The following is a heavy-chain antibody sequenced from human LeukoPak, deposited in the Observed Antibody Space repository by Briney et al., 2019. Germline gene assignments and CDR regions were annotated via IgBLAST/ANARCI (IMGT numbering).Heavy chain of an antibody. J-gene: IGHJ4*02. Sequence: PSETLSLTCTVSGGSISTSNYYWGWIRQPPGKGLEWIGNIFYSGSTYYSPSLKSRVTISLDTSRNQFSLKLNSVTAADTAVYYCARMSSYWGLCFDYWGQGTLVTVSS. D-gene: IGHD3-10*01. CDR2: IFYSGST. CDR1: GGSISTSNYY. CDR3: ARMSSYWGLCFDY. V-gene: IGHV4-39*07.